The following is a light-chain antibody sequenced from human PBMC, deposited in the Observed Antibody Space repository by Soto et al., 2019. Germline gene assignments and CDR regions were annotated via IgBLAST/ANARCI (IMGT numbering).Light chain of an antibody. CDR2: GAS. CDR3: QPYDASPT. CDR1: QSINHNY. Sequence: EIVLPPSPGTLSLSAGERATLSCRASQSINHNYFAWYQQKPGQAPTVLLYGASSRAPGLPDRFRGSGSGTDLTLTISRLEREDSAVYYCQPYDASPTFGQGTKVEIK. J-gene: IGKJ1*01. V-gene: IGKV3-20*01.